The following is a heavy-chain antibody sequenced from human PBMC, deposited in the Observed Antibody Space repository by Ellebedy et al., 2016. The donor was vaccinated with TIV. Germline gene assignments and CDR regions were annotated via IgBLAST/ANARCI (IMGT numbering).Heavy chain of an antibody. Sequence: AASVKVSCKASGYIFSGYHLHWVRQAPGQGLEWMGWINPNSGGTNYAQKFQGRVTMTRDKSAPTVYMELTSLTSDDTAVYYCAREGIVIAPAGLFSEPCLDFWGQGTRVTVSS. D-gene: IGHD6-13*01. V-gene: IGHV1-2*02. J-gene: IGHJ4*02. CDR2: INPNSGGT. CDR3: AREGIVIAPAGLFSEPCLDF. CDR1: GYIFSGYH.